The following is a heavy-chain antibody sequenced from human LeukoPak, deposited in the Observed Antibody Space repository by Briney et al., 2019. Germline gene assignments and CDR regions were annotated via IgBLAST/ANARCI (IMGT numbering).Heavy chain of an antibody. J-gene: IGHJ5*02. V-gene: IGHV3-48*02. Sequence: GGSLRLSCAASGFTFSSYSMNWVRQAPGKGLEWVSYISSSSGTIYYADSVKGRFTISRDNAKNSLYLQMNSLRDEDTAVYYCATATFYATSGYFPSWGQGTLVTVSS. D-gene: IGHD3-22*01. CDR2: ISSSSGTI. CDR3: ATATFYATSGYFPS. CDR1: GFTFSSYS.